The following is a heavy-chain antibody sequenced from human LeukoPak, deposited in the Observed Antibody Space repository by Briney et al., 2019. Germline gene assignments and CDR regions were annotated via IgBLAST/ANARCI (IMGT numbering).Heavy chain of an antibody. V-gene: IGHV3-7*01. CDR2: INEDGSEK. Sequence: PGGSLRLSCTASGFTCSNYWMMWVRQAPGKGLEWVANINEDGSEKYYADSVEGRFTISRDNAKNSLDLQMNSLRADDTAIYYCARSKIDYWGQGTLVTVSS. CDR1: GFTCSNYW. J-gene: IGHJ4*02. D-gene: IGHD4-11*01. CDR3: ARSKIDY.